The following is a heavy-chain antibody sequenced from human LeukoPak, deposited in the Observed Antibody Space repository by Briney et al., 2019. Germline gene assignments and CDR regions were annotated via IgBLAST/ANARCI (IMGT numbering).Heavy chain of an antibody. CDR1: GFTFSNYW. V-gene: IGHV3-74*01. D-gene: IGHD3-22*01. J-gene: IGHJ5*02. CDR2: INSDGINT. CDR3: ARDLGQYYDTSNNWFDP. Sequence: GGSLRLSCAASGFTFSNYWMHWVRQAPGKGLVWVSRINSDGINTSYADSVKGRFTISRDNAKNTLNLQMNSLRAEDTAVYYCARDLGQYYDTSNNWFDPWGQGTLVTVSS.